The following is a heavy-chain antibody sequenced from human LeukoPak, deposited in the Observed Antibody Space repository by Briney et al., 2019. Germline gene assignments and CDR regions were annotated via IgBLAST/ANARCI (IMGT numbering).Heavy chain of an antibody. J-gene: IGHJ4*02. CDR1: GFTFSSYG. CDR3: AKDFRVGATYFDY. Sequence: GGSLRLSCAASGFTFSSYGMHWVRQAPGKGLEWVAVIWYDGSNKYYADSVKGRFTISRDNSKNTLYLQMNSLRAEDTAVYYSAKDFRVGATYFDYWGQRTLVTVSS. D-gene: IGHD1-26*01. V-gene: IGHV3-33*06. CDR2: IWYDGSNK.